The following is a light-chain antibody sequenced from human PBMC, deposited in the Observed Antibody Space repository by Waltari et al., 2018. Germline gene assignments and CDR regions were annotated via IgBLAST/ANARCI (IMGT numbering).Light chain of an antibody. V-gene: IGLV3-1*01. J-gene: IGLJ2*01. CDR1: KLGDKY. CDR3: QAWDSSTAV. CDR2: QDS. Sequence: SYELTQPPSVSVSPGQTASIPCSGAKLGDKYACWYHQKPGQSPCLVIYQDSKRPSGIPERFSGSNSGNTATLTISGTQAMDEADYYCQAWDSSTAVFGGGTKLTVL.